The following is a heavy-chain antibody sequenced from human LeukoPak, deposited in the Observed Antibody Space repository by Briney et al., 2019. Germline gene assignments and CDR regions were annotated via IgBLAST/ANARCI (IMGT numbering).Heavy chain of an antibody. CDR1: GFTFDDYA. CDR2: TNGDGNDI. J-gene: IGHJ4*02. Sequence: GGSLRLSCAASGFTFDDYAIHWVRQAPGKGLVWVARTNGDGNDISYADSVKGRFTISRDNSKNTLCLQMNSLRAEDTAVYYCAKRLAMTGTYHFDYWGQGTLVTVSS. V-gene: IGHV3-74*01. D-gene: IGHD6-19*01. CDR3: AKRLAMTGTYHFDY.